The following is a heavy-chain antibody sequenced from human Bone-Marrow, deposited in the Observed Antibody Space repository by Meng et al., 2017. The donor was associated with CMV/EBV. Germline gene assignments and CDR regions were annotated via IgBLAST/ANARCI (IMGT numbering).Heavy chain of an antibody. J-gene: IGHJ6*02. CDR2: IRYDGSNK. CDR1: GFTFSSYG. V-gene: IGHV3-30*02. D-gene: IGHD1-26*01. Sequence: GESLKISCAASGFTFSSYGMHWVRQAPGKGLEWVAFIRYDGSNKYYADSVKGRFTISRDNSKNTLYLQMDSLRVEDTAVYYCARDLSGHRGSSRSYYYYGMDVWGQGTTVTVSS. CDR3: ARDLSGHRGSSRSYYYYGMDV.